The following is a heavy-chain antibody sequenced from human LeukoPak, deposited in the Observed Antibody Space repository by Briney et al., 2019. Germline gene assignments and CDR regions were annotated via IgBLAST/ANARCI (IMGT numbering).Heavy chain of an antibody. CDR1: GGSFSGYY. V-gene: IGHV4-34*01. CDR3: ARAKGDGYSFHY. J-gene: IGHJ4*02. D-gene: IGHD5-24*01. CDR2: INHSGST. Sequence: SETLSLTCAVYGGSFSGYYWSWIRQPPGKGLEWIGEINHSGSTNYNPSLKSRVTISVDTSKNQFSLKLSSVTAADTAVYYCARAKGDGYSFHYWGQGTLVTVSS.